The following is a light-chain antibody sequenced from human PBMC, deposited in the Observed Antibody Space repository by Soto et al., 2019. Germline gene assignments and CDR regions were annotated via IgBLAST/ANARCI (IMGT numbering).Light chain of an antibody. Sequence: EIVLTQSPVTLSLSPGERATLSCRASHSVSSTYLAWYQQRPGQAPRLLIYGASSRATGIPDRFSGSGSGTDFTLTISRLEPEDFAVYYCQQYGSSPPYTFGQGTKVQIK. CDR1: HSVSSTY. CDR3: QQYGSSPPYT. CDR2: GAS. J-gene: IGKJ2*01. V-gene: IGKV3-20*01.